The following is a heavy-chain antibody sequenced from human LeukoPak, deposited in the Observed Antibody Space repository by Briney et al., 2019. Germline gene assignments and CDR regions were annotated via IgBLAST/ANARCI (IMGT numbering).Heavy chain of an antibody. CDR2: IYYSGST. J-gene: IGHJ5*02. CDR1: GGSISSYY. CDR3: ARDHRSGYPNWFDP. D-gene: IGHD3-22*01. V-gene: IGHV4-59*01. Sequence: SEPLSLTCTVSGGSISSYYWSWLRQPPGKGLEWIGYIYYSGSTNYNPSLKSRVTISVDTSKNQFSLKLRSVTAADTAVYYCARDHRSGYPNWFDPWGQGTLVAVSS.